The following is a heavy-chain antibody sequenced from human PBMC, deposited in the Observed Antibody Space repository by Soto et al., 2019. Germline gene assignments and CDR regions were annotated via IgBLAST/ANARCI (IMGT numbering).Heavy chain of an antibody. D-gene: IGHD3-10*01. J-gene: IGHJ5*02. V-gene: IGHV4-34*01. Sequence: SETLSLTCAVYGGSFSGYYWSWIRQPPGKGLEWIGEINHSGSTNYNPSLKSRVTISVDTSKNQFSLKLSSVTAADTAVYYCARDPGSGSYYGWFDPWGQGTLVTISS. CDR2: INHSGST. CDR3: ARDPGSGSYYGWFDP. CDR1: GGSFSGYY.